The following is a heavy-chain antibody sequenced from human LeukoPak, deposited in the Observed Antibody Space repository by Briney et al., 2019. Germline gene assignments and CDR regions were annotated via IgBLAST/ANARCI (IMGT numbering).Heavy chain of an antibody. V-gene: IGHV4-34*01. CDR2: INHSGST. D-gene: IGHD3-16*01. CDR3: ANSRPGEGGPLDY. CDR1: GGSFSGYY. J-gene: IGHJ4*02. Sequence: SETLSLTCAVYGGSFSGYYWSWIRQPPGKGLEWIGEINHSGSTNYNPSLKSRVTISVDTSKNQFSLKLSSVTAADTAVYYCANSRPGEGGPLDYWGQGTLVTVSS.